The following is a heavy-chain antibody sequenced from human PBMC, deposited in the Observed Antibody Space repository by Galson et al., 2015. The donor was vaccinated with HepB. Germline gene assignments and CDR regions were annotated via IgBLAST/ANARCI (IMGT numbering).Heavy chain of an antibody. CDR2: IWNDGSNK. CDR1: GLTFSTYG. V-gene: IGHV3-33*01. CDR3: ARERINIADQGSAFGI. J-gene: IGHJ3*02. Sequence: SLRLSCAVSGLTFSTYGMHWVRQAPGKGLEWVALIWNDGSNKNYADSVKGRFSIFRDNSKNMLYLQTNSLRAEDTAVYYCARERINIADQGSAFGIWGQGTMVTVSS. D-gene: IGHD6-13*01.